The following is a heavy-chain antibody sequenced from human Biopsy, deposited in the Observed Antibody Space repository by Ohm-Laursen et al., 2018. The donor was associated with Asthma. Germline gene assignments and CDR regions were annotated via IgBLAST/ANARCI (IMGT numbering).Heavy chain of an antibody. CDR2: ISKDASTQ. CDR1: GFSFSNFA. Sequence: SLRLSCSASGFSFSNFAIHWVRQAPGKGLEWVGVISKDASTQDYADSVKGRFTMARDNSKNTLDLQMNSLREEDTAVYYCVRDSTDDAFDIWGQGTVVSVSS. J-gene: IGHJ3*02. D-gene: IGHD1-1*01. CDR3: VRDSTDDAFDI. V-gene: IGHV3-30*06.